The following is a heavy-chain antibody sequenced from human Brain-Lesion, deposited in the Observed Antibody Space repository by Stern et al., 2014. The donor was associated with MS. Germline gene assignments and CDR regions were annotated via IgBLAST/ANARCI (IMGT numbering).Heavy chain of an antibody. CDR3: ARRGSGWFFDY. V-gene: IGHV4-39*01. CDR1: GGSISSSSYY. Sequence: QVQLQESGPGLVKPSETLSLTCTVSGGSISSSSYYWGWIRQPPGKGLEWIGSIYYSGGTYYNPSLKSRVTISVDPSKNQFPLKLSSVTAADTAVYYCARRGSGWFFDYWGQGTLVTVSS. D-gene: IGHD6-19*01. CDR2: IYYSGGT. J-gene: IGHJ4*02.